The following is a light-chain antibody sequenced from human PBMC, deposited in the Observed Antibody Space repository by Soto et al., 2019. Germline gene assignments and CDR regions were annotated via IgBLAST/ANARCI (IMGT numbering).Light chain of an antibody. CDR3: CSFAGSFYV. CDR2: EAS. J-gene: IGLJ1*01. CDR1: SRDVDAYDF. Sequence: SVLAQPRSVSGSPGQSVAISCTGTSRDVDAYDFVSWYQHHPGKAPKLIISEASKRPSGVSHRFSGSKSGNTASLTISGLQAEDEADYFCCSFAGSFYVFGAGTKVTV. V-gene: IGLV2-11*01.